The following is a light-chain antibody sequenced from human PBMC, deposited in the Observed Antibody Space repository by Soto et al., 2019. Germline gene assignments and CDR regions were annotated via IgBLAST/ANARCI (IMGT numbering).Light chain of an antibody. CDR1: QSVSSY. V-gene: IGKV3-11*01. CDR2: DAS. Sequence: ERVLSQSPATLSLSPGERATLSCRASQSVSSYLAWYQHIPGQAPRLLIYDASKRATGIPARFSGSGSGTDFTLTISSLEPEDFAVYYCQQRSNWPPTWTFGQGTKVEVK. J-gene: IGKJ1*01. CDR3: QQRSNWPPTWT.